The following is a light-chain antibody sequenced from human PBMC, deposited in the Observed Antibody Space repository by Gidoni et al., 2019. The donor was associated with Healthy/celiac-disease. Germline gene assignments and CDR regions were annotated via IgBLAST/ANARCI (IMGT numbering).Light chain of an antibody. Sequence: QSVLTQPPSVSGAPGQRVTIPCTGSSPNIGAGYDVHWYQQLPATAPKLLIYGNSNRPSGVPDRFSGSKSGTSASLAITGLQAGDEADYYCQSYDSSLSGYVVFGGGTKLTVL. CDR2: GNS. V-gene: IGLV1-40*01. CDR1: SPNIGAGYD. J-gene: IGLJ2*01. CDR3: QSYDSSLSGYVV.